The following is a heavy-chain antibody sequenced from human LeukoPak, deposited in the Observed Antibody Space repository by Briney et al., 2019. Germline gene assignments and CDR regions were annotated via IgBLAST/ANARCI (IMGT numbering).Heavy chain of an antibody. CDR1: GYTFTSYG. Sequence: ASVKVSRKASGYTFTSYGISWVRQAPGQGLEWMGWISAYNGNTNYAQKLQGRVTMTTDTSTSTAYMELRSLRSDDTAVYYCARGDTQTAISPEFDYWGQGTLVTVSS. D-gene: IGHD2-21*02. CDR2: ISAYNGNT. V-gene: IGHV1-18*01. CDR3: ARGDTQTAISPEFDY. J-gene: IGHJ4*02.